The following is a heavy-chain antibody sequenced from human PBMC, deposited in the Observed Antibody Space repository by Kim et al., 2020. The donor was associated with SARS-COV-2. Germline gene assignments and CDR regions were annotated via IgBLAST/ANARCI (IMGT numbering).Heavy chain of an antibody. D-gene: IGHD3-10*01. CDR1: GGTFSSYA. J-gene: IGHJ4*02. CDR3: ARDARVWFGEWFYFDY. CDR2: IIPIFGTA. Sequence: SVKVSCKASGGTFSSYAISWVRQAPGQGLEWMGGIIPIFGTANYAQKFQGRVTITADESTSTAYMELSSLRSEDTAVYYCARDARVWFGEWFYFDYWGQGTLVTVSS. V-gene: IGHV1-69*13.